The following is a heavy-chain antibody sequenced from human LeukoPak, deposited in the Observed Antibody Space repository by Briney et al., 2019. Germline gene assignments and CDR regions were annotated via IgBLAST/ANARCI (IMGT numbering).Heavy chain of an antibody. D-gene: IGHD3-22*01. CDR3: ARTSGRSSGYFDAFDI. Sequence: PSETLSLTCTVSGYSISSGYYWGWIRQPPGKGLEWIGSIYHSGSTYYNPSLKSRVTISVDTSKNQLSLKLSSVTAADTAVYYCARTSGRSSGYFDAFDIWGQGTMVTVSS. CDR1: GYSISSGYY. J-gene: IGHJ3*02. V-gene: IGHV4-38-2*02. CDR2: IYHSGST.